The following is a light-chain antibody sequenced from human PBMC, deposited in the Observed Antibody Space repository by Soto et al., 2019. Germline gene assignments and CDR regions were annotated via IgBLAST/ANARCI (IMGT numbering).Light chain of an antibody. CDR3: QQYFSIPLT. V-gene: IGKV4-1*01. CDR2: WAS. Sequence: DFVMTQSPDSLAVSLGERATINCKSSQSVFNRFNNKNNLAWYQQKGGQSPKLLIYWASTRVSGVPDRFSGSGSGTDFTLTINNLQAEDVAIYYCQQYFSIPLTFGPGTKVDIK. CDR1: QSVFNRFNNKNN. J-gene: IGKJ3*01.